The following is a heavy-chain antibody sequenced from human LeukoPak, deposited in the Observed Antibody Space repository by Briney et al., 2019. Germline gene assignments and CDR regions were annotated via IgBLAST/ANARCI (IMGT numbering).Heavy chain of an antibody. Sequence: HPGGSLRLSCAASGFTFSDYGMHWVRQAPGKGLEWVAVIWYDGSNENYSDSVKGRFTISRDNSKNTLYLQMNSLRAEDTAVYYCARGVDALGTPPFDYWGQGTLVTVSS. CDR1: GFTFSDYG. J-gene: IGHJ4*02. CDR3: ARGVDALGTPPFDY. CDR2: IWYDGSNE. D-gene: IGHD7-27*01. V-gene: IGHV3-33*01.